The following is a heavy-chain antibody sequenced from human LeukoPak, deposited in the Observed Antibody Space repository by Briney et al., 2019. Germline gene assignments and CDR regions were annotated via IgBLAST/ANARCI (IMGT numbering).Heavy chain of an antibody. J-gene: IGHJ4*02. D-gene: IGHD5-12*01. CDR2: INHSGST. Sequence: SETLSLTCAVYGGSFSGYYWSWIRQPPGKGLEWIGEINHSGSTNYNPSLKSRVTISVDTSKNQFSLKLSSVTAADTAVYYCARGLNRNRRGYSGYNPPHFDYWGQGTLVTVSS. CDR3: ARGLNRNRRGYSGYNPPHFDY. CDR1: GGSFSGYY. V-gene: IGHV4-34*01.